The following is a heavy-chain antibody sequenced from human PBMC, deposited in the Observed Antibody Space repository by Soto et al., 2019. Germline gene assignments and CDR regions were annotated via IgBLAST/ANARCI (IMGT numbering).Heavy chain of an antibody. Sequence: QVQLQESGPGLVKPSGTLSLTCAVSGASISSSHWWSWVRQPPGKGLEWIGEIYHSGSTYYNASRKSRVSISLDKSKNQFFLKLRSVTAADTAVYYCVRKDYSDWFFDLWGRGTLVTVSS. CDR1: GASISSSHW. D-gene: IGHD4-4*01. CDR3: VRKDYSDWFFDL. J-gene: IGHJ2*01. CDR2: IYHSGST. V-gene: IGHV4-4*02.